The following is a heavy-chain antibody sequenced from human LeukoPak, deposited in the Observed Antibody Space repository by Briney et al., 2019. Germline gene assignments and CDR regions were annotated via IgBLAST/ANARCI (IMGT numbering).Heavy chain of an antibody. CDR3: ARASGGVRATGWFDP. Sequence: ASVKVSCKASGYTFTGYYMHWVRHAPGQGLEWMGWINPTSGGTNYAQKFQGRVTMTRDTSISTAYMELSRLRSEDTAVYCCARASGGVRATGWFDPWGQGTLVTVSS. V-gene: IGHV1-2*02. CDR1: GYTFTGYY. D-gene: IGHD3-10*01. CDR2: INPTSGGT. J-gene: IGHJ5*02.